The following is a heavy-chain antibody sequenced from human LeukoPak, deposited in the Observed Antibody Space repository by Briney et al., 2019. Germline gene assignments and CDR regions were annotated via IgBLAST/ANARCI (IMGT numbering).Heavy chain of an antibody. CDR2: ISSSSSYI. CDR3: ARDFRMVRGVILNWFDP. V-gene: IGHV3-21*01. D-gene: IGHD3-10*01. CDR1: GFTFSSYS. J-gene: IGHJ5*02. Sequence: TGGSLRLSCAASGFTFSSYSMNWVRQAPGKGLEWVSSISSSSSYIYYADSVKGRFTISRDNAKNSLYLQMNSLRAEDTAVYYCARDFRMVRGVILNWFDPWGQGTLVTVSS.